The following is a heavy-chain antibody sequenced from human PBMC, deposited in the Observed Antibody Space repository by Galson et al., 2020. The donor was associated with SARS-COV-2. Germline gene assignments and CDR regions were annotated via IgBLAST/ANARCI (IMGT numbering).Heavy chain of an antibody. Sequence: QLGESLKISCAASGFTFSGSAMHWVRQASGKGLEWVGRIRSKANSYATAYAASVKGRFTISRDDSKNTAYLQMNSLKTEDTAVYYCTRSSRSDTAMVISYYYYGMDVWGQGTTVTVSS. J-gene: IGHJ6*02. CDR3: TRSSRSDTAMVISYYYYGMDV. V-gene: IGHV3-73*01. CDR1: GFTFSGSA. CDR2: IRSKANSYAT. D-gene: IGHD5-18*01.